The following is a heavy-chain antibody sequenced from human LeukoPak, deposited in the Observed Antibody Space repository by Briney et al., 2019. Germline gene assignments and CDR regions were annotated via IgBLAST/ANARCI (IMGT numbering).Heavy chain of an antibody. CDR3: ATFLGATFFDH. CDR1: GFTFSNYW. J-gene: IGHJ4*02. V-gene: IGHV3-7*01. CDR2: IKQDGSVK. Sequence: GGSLRLSCTVSGFTFSNYWMRWVRQAPGMGLQWVANIKQDGSVKTYVDSVKGRFTISRDNAKNSLYLQMNSLRGEDTAVYYCATFLGATFFDHWGQGTLVSVSS. D-gene: IGHD1-26*01.